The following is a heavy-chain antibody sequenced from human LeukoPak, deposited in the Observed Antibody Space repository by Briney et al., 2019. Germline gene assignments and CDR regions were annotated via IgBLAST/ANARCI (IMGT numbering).Heavy chain of an antibody. Sequence: PGRSLRLSCAASGFTFSSYAMHWVRQAPGKGLEWVAVISYDGSNKYYADSVKGRFTISRDNSKNTLYLQMNSLRAEDTAVYYCARDGIVSRGGYYYYYYMGVWGKGTTVTVSS. CDR1: GFTFSSYA. D-gene: IGHD3-10*01. CDR3: ARDGIVSRGGYYYYYYMGV. J-gene: IGHJ6*03. CDR2: ISYDGSNK. V-gene: IGHV3-30*04.